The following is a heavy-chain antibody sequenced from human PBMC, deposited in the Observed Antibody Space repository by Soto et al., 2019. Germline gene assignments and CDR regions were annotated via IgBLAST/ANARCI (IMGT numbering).Heavy chain of an antibody. CDR2: IWYDGSNK. Sequence: GGSLRLSCAASGFTFSSYGMHWVRQAPGKGLEWVAVIWYDGSNKYYADSVKGRFTISRDNSKNTLYLQMNSLRAEDTAVYYCARDTVSGGDYYYGMDVWGQGTTVTSP. CDR3: ARDTVSGGDYYYGMDV. V-gene: IGHV3-33*01. J-gene: IGHJ6*02. CDR1: GFTFSSYG. D-gene: IGHD2-15*01.